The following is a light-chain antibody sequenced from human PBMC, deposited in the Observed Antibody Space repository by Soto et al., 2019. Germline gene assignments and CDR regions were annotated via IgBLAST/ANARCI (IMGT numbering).Light chain of an antibody. CDR2: GAS. Sequence: EIVLTQSPGTLSLSPGERATLSCRASQSVSNNYLAWYQQKPGQAPRLLISGASSRATGIPDRFNGSGSGTDFTLTISRLEPEDFGVYYCQQYGSSPLTFGGGTKVEIK. J-gene: IGKJ4*01. CDR1: QSVSNNY. CDR3: QQYGSSPLT. V-gene: IGKV3-20*01.